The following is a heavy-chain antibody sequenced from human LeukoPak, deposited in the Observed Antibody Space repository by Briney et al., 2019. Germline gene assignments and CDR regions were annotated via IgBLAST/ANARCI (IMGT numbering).Heavy chain of an antibody. CDR2: ISGSGGST. Sequence: GGSLRLSCAASGFTFSSYAMSGVRQAPGRGLEWVSAISGSGGSTYYADSVKGRFTISRDNSKNTLYLQMNSLRAEDTAVYYCAKDPYDSSGSYAFDIWGQGTMVTVSS. CDR1: GFTFSSYA. J-gene: IGHJ3*02. V-gene: IGHV3-23*01. CDR3: AKDPYDSSGSYAFDI. D-gene: IGHD3-22*01.